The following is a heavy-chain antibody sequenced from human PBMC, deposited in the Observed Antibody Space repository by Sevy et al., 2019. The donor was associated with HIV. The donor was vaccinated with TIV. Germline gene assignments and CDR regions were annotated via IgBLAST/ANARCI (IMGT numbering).Heavy chain of an antibody. J-gene: IGHJ5*02. D-gene: IGHD1-1*01. CDR1: GFTFSDYY. Sequence: GGSLRISCAASGFTFSDYYMSWIRQAPGKGLEWVSYISSSSSYTNYADSVKGRFTISRDNAKNSLYLQMNSLRAEDTAVYYCARERTWTTGTTVRFDPWGQGTLVTVSS. V-gene: IGHV3-11*06. CDR3: ARERTWTTGTTVRFDP. CDR2: ISSSSSYT.